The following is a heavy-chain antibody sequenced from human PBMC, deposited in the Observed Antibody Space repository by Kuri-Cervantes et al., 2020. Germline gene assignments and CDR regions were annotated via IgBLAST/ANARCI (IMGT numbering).Heavy chain of an antibody. J-gene: IGHJ4*02. V-gene: IGHV1-8*01. D-gene: IGHD6-19*01. CDR2: MNPNSGGT. CDR1: GYTFTSYD. Sequence: ASVKVSCKASGYTFTSYDINWVRQATGQGLEWMGWMNPNSGGTNYAQKFQGRVTMTRDTSTSTVYMELSSLRSEDTAVYYCARPALIAVAGTVGRGGRGIGYYFDYWGQGTLVTVSS. CDR3: ARPALIAVAGTVGRGGRGIGYYFDY.